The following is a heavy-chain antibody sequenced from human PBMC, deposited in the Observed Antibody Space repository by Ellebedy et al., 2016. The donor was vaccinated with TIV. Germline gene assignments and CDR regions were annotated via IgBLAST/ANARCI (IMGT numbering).Heavy chain of an antibody. V-gene: IGHV3-74*01. CDR3: ALFYYDTSGYTDSFGY. D-gene: IGHD3-22*01. CDR1: GFTFSSHW. CDR2: INSDGSST. J-gene: IGHJ4*02. Sequence: PGGSLRLSCAASGFTFSSHWMHWVRQAPGKGLVWVSRINSDGSSTSFADSVKGRFTVSRDNAKNTLYLQMNSLRAEDTAVYYCALFYYDTSGYTDSFGYWGQGTLVTVSS.